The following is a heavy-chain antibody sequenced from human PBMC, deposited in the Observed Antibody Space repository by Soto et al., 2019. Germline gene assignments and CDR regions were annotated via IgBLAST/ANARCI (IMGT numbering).Heavy chain of an antibody. CDR3: ASDYNAYQRQHVFDI. J-gene: IGHJ3*02. D-gene: IGHD3-10*01. V-gene: IGHV1-46*02. CDR1: GYSVNSYY. Sequence: QVQLVQSGAEVKEPRASVKVACKASGYSVNSYYMHWVRQAPGQGPEWMGVINPSGASTSYAQKFQGRVTMTRDTSTSTVYMELSSLRSEDTALYYCASDYNAYQRQHVFDIWGQGTLVTVSS. CDR2: INPSGAST.